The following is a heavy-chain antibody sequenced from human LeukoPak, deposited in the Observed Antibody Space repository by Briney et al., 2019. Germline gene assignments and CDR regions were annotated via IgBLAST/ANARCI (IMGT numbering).Heavy chain of an antibody. D-gene: IGHD4-11*01. CDR1: GGSISSSY. V-gene: IGHV4-38-2*02. Sequence: PSETLSLTCTVSGGSISSSYWSWIRQPPGKGLEWIGSIYHSGSTYYNPSLKSRVTISVDTSKNQFSLKLSPVTAADTAVYYCAREAAAGQYYYGMDVWGQGTTVTVSS. CDR2: IYHSGST. CDR3: AREAAAGQYYYGMDV. J-gene: IGHJ6*02.